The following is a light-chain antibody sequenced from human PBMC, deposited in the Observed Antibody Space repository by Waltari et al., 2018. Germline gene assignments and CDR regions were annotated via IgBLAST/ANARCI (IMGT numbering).Light chain of an antibody. CDR1: SRDVGNYKR. Sequence: QSALTQPASVSGSPGQSITISCTGTSRDVGNYKRVSWYQQRPDNAPKLMFYSVSNRPSRVSDRFSGSQSGDRASPTISGLQPEDEAEYFCSSYAGSSKGVFGGGTKVTVL. J-gene: IGLJ2*01. CDR2: SVS. CDR3: SSYAGSSKGV. V-gene: IGLV2-23*02.